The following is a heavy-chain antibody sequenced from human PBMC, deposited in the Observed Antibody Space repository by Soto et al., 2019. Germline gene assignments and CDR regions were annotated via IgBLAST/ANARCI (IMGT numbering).Heavy chain of an antibody. V-gene: IGHV6-1*01. D-gene: IGHD1-7*01. J-gene: IGHJ6*03. CDR1: VDSVSSKSAA. Sequence: SPTLSLTCDLRVDSVSSKSAAWNWIRQTPSRGLEWLGRTYYRSRWYNDYAVSVRSRITVNPDTSKNQFSLQLTSVTPEDTAVYYCAGTTSHQWYYMDVWGKGTTVTVSS. CDR2: TYYRSRWYN. CDR3: AGTTSHQWYYMDV.